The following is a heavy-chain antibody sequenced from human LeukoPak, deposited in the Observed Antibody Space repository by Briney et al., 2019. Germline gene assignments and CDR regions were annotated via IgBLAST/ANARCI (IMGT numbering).Heavy chain of an antibody. Sequence: GGALRLSRLASRFTFRCYAMHWLGQAPARGLEGVAVISYDGSNKYYADSVKGRFTISRYKSKNTLYLQMNSLRAEYTAVYYCANTRLNYYDSSGSTTYYYYMDVWGKGTTVTVSS. J-gene: IGHJ6*03. D-gene: IGHD3-22*01. V-gene: IGHV3-30*01. CDR3: ANTRLNYYDSSGSTTYYYYMDV. CDR2: ISYDGSNK. CDR1: RFTFRCYA.